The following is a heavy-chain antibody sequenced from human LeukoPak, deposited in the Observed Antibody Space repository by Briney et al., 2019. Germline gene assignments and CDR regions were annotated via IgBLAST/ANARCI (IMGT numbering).Heavy chain of an antibody. CDR1: GFTFSNAW. D-gene: IGHD4-17*01. CDR3: TTDYGDYVGMTN. J-gene: IGHJ4*02. Sequence: GGSLRLSCAASGFTFSNAWMSWVRQAPGKGLEWVGRIKSKTDGGKTDYAAPVKGRFTISRDDSKNTLYLQMNSLKTEDTAVYYCTTDYGDYVGMTNWGQGTLVTVSS. CDR2: IKSKTDGGKT. V-gene: IGHV3-15*01.